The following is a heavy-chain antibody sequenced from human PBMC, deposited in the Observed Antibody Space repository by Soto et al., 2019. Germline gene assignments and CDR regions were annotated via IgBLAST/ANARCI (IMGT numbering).Heavy chain of an antibody. CDR3: ARTEQYCTNGVCFPNWFDP. CDR2: IYPGDSDT. V-gene: IGHV5-51*01. J-gene: IGHJ5*02. Sequence: LKISCKGSGYSFTSYWIGWVRQMPGKGLEWMGIIYPGDSDTRYSPSFQGQVTISADKSISTAYLQWSSLKASDTAMYYCARTEQYCTNGVCFPNWFDPWGQGTLVTVSS. D-gene: IGHD2-8*01. CDR1: GYSFTSYW.